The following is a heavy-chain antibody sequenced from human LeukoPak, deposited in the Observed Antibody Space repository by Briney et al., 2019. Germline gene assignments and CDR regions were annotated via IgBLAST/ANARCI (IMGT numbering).Heavy chain of an antibody. CDR2: IYPRDGST. D-gene: IGHD2/OR15-2a*01. V-gene: IGHV1-46*01. J-gene: IGHJ4*02. Sequence: ASVKVSCKASGYTFTNNYLHWVRQAPGQGLEWMGMIYPRDGSTSYAQNFQGRVTVTRDTSTTTVHMELRGLRSEDTAVYYCARGGNIGPDYWGQGTLVTVSS. CDR3: ARGGNIGPDY. CDR1: GYTFTNNY.